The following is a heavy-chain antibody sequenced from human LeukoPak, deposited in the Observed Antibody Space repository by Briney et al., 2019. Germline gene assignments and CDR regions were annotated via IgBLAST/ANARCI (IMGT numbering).Heavy chain of an antibody. CDR1: GFTFSNYA. CDR3: AKWGDYDILTGYYDSDY. CDR2: IGGRGGGT. J-gene: IGHJ4*02. V-gene: IGHV3-23*01. D-gene: IGHD3-9*01. Sequence: GGSLRLSCAASGFTFSNYAMSWVRQAPGKGLEWVSAIGGRGGGTYYADSVKGRFTVSRDDSKNTLYLQMNSLRAEDTAVYHCAKWGDYDILTGYYDSDYWGQGTLVTVSS.